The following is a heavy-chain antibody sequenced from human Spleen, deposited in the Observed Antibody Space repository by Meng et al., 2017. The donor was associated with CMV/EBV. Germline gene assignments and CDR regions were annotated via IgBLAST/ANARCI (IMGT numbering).Heavy chain of an antibody. CDR2: INHSGST. Sequence: CAVYGGSFSGYYWSWIRQPPGKGLEWIGEINHSGSTNYNPSLKSRVTISVDTSKNQFSLKLSSVTAADTAVYYCARGQRDGYNYLFDYWGQGTLVTVSS. V-gene: IGHV4-34*01. CDR3: ARGQRDGYNYLFDY. D-gene: IGHD5-24*01. J-gene: IGHJ4*02. CDR1: GGSFSGYY.